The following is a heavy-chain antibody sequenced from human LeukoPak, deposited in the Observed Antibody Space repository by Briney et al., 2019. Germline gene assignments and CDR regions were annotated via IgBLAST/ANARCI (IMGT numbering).Heavy chain of an antibody. Sequence: SETLSLTCAVSGGSINSGGYSWSWIRQPPGKGLEWIGYIYHSGSTYYNPSLKSRVTISVDTSKNQFSLQLNSVTPEDTAVYYCARVDRAISTTGTLGDWGQGTLVTVSS. CDR2: IYHSGST. CDR1: GGSINSGGYS. D-gene: IGHD6-13*01. J-gene: IGHJ4*02. CDR3: ARVDRAISTTGTLGD. V-gene: IGHV4-30-2*01.